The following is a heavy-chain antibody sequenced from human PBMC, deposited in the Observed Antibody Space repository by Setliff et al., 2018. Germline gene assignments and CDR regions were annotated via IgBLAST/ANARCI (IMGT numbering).Heavy chain of an antibody. Sequence: SETLSLTCTVSGGSISTTDYYWGWIRQPPGKGLEWIGYIYYSGSTNYNPSLKSRVTISEDTSKNQFSLKLSSVTAADMAVYYCAREQVLDPPGYYYMDVWAKGTTVTVSS. J-gene: IGHJ6*03. CDR1: GGSISTTDYY. D-gene: IGHD1-1*01. V-gene: IGHV4-61*08. CDR2: IYYSGST. CDR3: AREQVLDPPGYYYMDV.